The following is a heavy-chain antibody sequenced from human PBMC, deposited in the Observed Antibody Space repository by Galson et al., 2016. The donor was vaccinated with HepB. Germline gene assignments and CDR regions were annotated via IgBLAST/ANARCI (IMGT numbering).Heavy chain of an antibody. CDR2: IWYDGSAK. J-gene: IGHJ6*02. CDR1: GFTFTNYG. V-gene: IGHV3-33*01. CDR3: AGAPLEARNYYYYAMDV. D-gene: IGHD6-6*01. Sequence: SLRLSCAASGFTFTNYGMHWVRQAPGKGLEWVALIWYDGSAKYYADSVKGRVTVSRDNSKNTLYLQLNNLRTDDTALYYCAGAPLEARNYYYYAMDVWGQGTTVTVSS.